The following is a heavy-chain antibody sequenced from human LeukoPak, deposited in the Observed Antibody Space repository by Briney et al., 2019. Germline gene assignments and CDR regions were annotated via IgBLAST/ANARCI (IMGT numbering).Heavy chain of an antibody. CDR1: GFTFSSYS. V-gene: IGHV3-21*01. J-gene: IGHJ4*02. D-gene: IGHD3-16*02. Sequence: KTGGSLRLSCTASGFTFSSYSMNWVRQAPGKGLEWVSSISSSSSYIYYAGSVKGRFTISRDNAKNTLYLQMNSLRAEDTAVYYCASNLGELSLAAFGYWGQGTLVTVSS. CDR3: ASNLGELSLAAFGY. CDR2: ISSSSSYI.